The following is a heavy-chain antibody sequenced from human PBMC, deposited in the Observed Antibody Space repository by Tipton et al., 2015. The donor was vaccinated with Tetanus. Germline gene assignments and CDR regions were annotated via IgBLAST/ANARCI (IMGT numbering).Heavy chain of an antibody. CDR2: ISAYNGNT. V-gene: IGHV1-18*01. CDR1: GYTFTRYG. CDR3: ARAPDFWTVYYFYFGIDV. J-gene: IGHJ6*02. Sequence: QLVQSGAEVKKSGASVKVSCKSSGYTFTRYGITWVRQAPGQGLEWMGWISAYNGNTNRAQKLQDRLTMTTDTSTSTAYMEPRSLRSDDTAVYYCARAPDFWTVYYFYFGIDVWGQGTTVTVSS. D-gene: IGHD3/OR15-3a*01.